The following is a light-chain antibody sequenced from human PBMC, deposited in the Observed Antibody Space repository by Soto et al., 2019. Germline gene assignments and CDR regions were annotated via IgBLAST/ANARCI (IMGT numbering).Light chain of an antibody. CDR2: EVS. Sequence: QSVLTQPASVSGSPGQSITISCTGTSNDVGGFNHVSWYQQHPGKAPKVIIYEVSNRPSGVSNRFSGSKSGNTASLTISGLQAEDEADYYCNSYTSSSARVFGGGTKLTVL. J-gene: IGLJ3*02. CDR1: SNDVGGFNH. CDR3: NSYTSSSARV. V-gene: IGLV2-14*01.